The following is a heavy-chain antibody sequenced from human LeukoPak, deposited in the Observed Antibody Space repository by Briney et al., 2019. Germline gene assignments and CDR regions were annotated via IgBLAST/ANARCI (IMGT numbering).Heavy chain of an antibody. V-gene: IGHV1-24*01. Sequence: ASVKVSCKVSGYTLTELSMHWVRQAPGKGLEWMGGFDPEDGETIYAQKFQGRVTMTEDTSTDTAYMELSSLRSEDTAVYYCARDGYCSGGSCHDAFDIWGQGTMVTVSS. CDR3: ARDGYCSGGSCHDAFDI. CDR2: FDPEDGET. J-gene: IGHJ3*02. D-gene: IGHD2-15*01. CDR1: GYTLTELS.